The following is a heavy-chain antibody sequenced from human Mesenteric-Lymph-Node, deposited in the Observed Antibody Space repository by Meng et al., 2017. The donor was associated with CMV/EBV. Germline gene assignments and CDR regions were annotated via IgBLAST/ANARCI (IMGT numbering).Heavy chain of an antibody. V-gene: IGHV5-51*01. CDR1: GYNFPTYW. J-gene: IGHJ4*02. CDR3: ARWGVTVSGVVILDY. D-gene: IGHD3-3*01. CDR2: IHPGDSET. Sequence: GGSLRLSCKVSGYNFPTYWIGWVRQMPGKGLEWMGIIHPGDSETRNSPSFQGQVTMSVDKSISTAFLQWDSLKASDTATYYCARWGVTVSGVVILDYWGQGTLVTVSS.